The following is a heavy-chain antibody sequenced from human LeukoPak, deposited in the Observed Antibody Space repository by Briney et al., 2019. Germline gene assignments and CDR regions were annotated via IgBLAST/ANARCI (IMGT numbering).Heavy chain of an antibody. D-gene: IGHD2-15*01. CDR2: ITSSSSYV. Sequence: GALRLSCEASGFTFSSYNMNWVRQAPGKRLEWVSSITSSSSYVFYADSVKGRFTISRDNSKNTLYLQMNSLRAEDTALYYCARVRLGYCSGGSCSRGGTPMDVWGKGTTVTISS. CDR3: ARVRLGYCSGGSCSRGGTPMDV. V-gene: IGHV3-21*01. CDR1: GFTFSSYN. J-gene: IGHJ6*03.